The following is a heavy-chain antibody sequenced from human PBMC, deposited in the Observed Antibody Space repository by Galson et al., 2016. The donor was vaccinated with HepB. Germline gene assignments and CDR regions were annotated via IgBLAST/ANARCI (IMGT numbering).Heavy chain of an antibody. V-gene: IGHV3-21*06. D-gene: IGHD5-18*01. CDR2: ITSSSSYR. J-gene: IGHJ6*02. Sequence: SLRLSCAASGLTFNYYSINWVRQAPGKGLEWVSCITSSSSYRYYAESVKGRFTISRDNDKNSLYLQMNSLRVEDTAVYYCAIGPDPWKLLWSKSSDSDLYNYKMDVWGQGTTVTVSS. CDR3: AIGPDPWKLLWSKSSDSDLYNYKMDV. CDR1: GLTFNYYS.